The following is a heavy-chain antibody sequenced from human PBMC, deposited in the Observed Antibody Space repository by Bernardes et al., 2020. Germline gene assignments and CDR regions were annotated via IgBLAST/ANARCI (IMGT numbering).Heavy chain of an antibody. V-gene: IGHV3-74*01. CDR1: GFTFRSSW. J-gene: IGHJ4*02. CDR2: INSDGSST. D-gene: IGHD3-22*01. CDR3: ARDLLPLYYYDSSGYYPLDY. Sequence: VGSLLRSCAASGFTFRSSWMHWVRQAPGPGLVWVSRINSDGSSTSYADSVKGRFTISRDNAKNTLYLQMNSLRAEDTAVYYCARDLLPLYYYDSSGYYPLDYWGQGTLVTVSS.